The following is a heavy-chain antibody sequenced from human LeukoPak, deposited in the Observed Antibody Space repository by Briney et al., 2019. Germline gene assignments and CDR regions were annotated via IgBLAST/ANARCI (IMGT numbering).Heavy chain of an antibody. CDR3: ARGLAVGATFQH. V-gene: IGHV1-18*01. J-gene: IGHJ1*01. CDR2: ISAYKGDT. Sequence: ASVKVSCKASGYTFTSYGISWVRQAPGQGLEWMGWISAYKGDTNYAQKLQGRVAMTTDTSTTTAYMELRSLRSDDTAVYYCARGLAVGATFQHWGQGTLVTVSS. CDR1: GYTFTSYG. D-gene: IGHD1-26*01.